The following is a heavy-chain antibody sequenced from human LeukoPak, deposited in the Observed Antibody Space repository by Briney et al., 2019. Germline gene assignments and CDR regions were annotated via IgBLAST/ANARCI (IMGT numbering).Heavy chain of an antibody. J-gene: IGHJ4*02. CDR1: GGSISSSSYY. CDR3: ARSAQDTIFGVVILATSIDY. Sequence: PSETLSLTCTVSGGSISSSSYYWGWIRQPPGKGLEWIGSIYYSGSTYYNPSLKSPVTISVDTSKNQFSLKLSSVTAADTAVYYCARSAQDTIFGVVILATSIDYWGQGTLVTVSS. CDR2: IYYSGST. V-gene: IGHV4-39*01. D-gene: IGHD3-3*01.